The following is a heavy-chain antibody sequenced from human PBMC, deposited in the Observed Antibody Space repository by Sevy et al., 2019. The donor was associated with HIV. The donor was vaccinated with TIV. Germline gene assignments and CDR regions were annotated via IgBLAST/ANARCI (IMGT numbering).Heavy chain of an antibody. Sequence: SETLSLTCAVSGYSISSGYYWGWIRQPPGKGLEWIGSIYHSGSTYYNPSLKSRVTMSVDTSKNQFSLKLSSVTAADTAVYYCARWGGDSSGYHHYYYYGMDVWGQGTTVTVSS. V-gene: IGHV4-38-2*01. D-gene: IGHD3-22*01. CDR2: IYHSGST. CDR3: ARWGGDSSGYHHYYYYGMDV. J-gene: IGHJ6*02. CDR1: GYSISSGYY.